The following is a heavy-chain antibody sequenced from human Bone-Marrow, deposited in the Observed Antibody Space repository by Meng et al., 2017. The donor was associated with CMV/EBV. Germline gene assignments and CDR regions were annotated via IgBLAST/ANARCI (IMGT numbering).Heavy chain of an antibody. Sequence: SVKVTFKASGGTFISYAITWVRQAPGQGLEWMGGIIPILGTANYAQRFQGRVTITTDEPTSTVYMELSSLRSEDTAVYYCARDINNYCSSTGCYGGGNYWGQGTLVTVSS. CDR2: IIPILGTA. V-gene: IGHV1-69*05. CDR3: ARDINNYCSSTGCYGGGNY. CDR1: GGTFISYA. D-gene: IGHD2-2*01. J-gene: IGHJ4*02.